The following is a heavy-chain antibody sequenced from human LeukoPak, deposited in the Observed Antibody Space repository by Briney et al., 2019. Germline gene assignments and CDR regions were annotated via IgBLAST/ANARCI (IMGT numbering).Heavy chain of an antibody. CDR1: GFTFGRYS. CDR3: AREVITGTTYYYFGMDV. D-gene: IGHD1-7*01. Sequence: GGSLRLSCAASGFTFGRYSVHWVRQAPGQGLEWVAIISIAENIRYFADSVKGRFTISRDNSKNTVSLQMNSLKDEDTAVYYCAREVITGTTYYYFGMDVWGQGTTVTVSS. J-gene: IGHJ6*02. V-gene: IGHV3-30-3*01. CDR2: ISIAENIR.